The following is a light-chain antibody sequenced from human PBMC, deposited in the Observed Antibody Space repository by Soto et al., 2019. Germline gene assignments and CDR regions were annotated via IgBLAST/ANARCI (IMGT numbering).Light chain of an antibody. V-gene: IGKV3-20*01. J-gene: IGKJ1*01. Sequence: EIVLTQSPGTLSVSPGERATLSCRASQSLNSNSLAWYQQKPGQAPRLLIYNACNRASGIPDRFSGSGSARDFTLTISRLEPEDFVVYHCQQYDGSPQTFGQGTKVEVK. CDR3: QQYDGSPQT. CDR2: NAC. CDR1: QSLNSNS.